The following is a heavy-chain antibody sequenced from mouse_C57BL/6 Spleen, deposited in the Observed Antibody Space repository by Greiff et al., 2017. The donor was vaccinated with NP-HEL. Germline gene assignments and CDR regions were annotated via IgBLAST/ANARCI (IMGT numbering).Heavy chain of an antibody. V-gene: IGHV1-52*01. Sequence: QVQLQQPGAELVRPGSSVKLSCKASGYTFTSYWMHWVKQRPIQGLEWIGNIDPSDSETHYNQKFKDKATLTVDKSSSTAYMQLSSLTSEDSAVYYCARVTTVVATYYWYFDVWGTGTTVTVSS. CDR2: IDPSDSET. CDR3: ARVTTVVATYYWYFDV. D-gene: IGHD1-1*01. J-gene: IGHJ1*03. CDR1: GYTFTSYW.